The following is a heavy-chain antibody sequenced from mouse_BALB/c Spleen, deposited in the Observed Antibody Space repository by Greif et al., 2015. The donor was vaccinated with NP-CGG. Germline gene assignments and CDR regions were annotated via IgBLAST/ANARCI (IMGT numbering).Heavy chain of an antibody. CDR3: ARARSYYAMDY. J-gene: IGHJ4*01. CDR1: GFNIKDTY. D-gene: IGHD3-1*01. Sequence: EVQLQQSGAELVKPGASVKLSCTASGFNIKDTYMHWVKQRPEQGLEWIGRIDPANGNTKYDPKFQGKATITADTSSNTSYLQRSSLTSEDTAVYDWARARSYYAMDYWGQGTSVTVSS. CDR2: IDPANGNT. V-gene: IGHV14-3*02.